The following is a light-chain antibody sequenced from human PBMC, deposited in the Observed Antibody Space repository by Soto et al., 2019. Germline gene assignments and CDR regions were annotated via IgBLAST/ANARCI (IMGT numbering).Light chain of an antibody. J-gene: IGLJ2*01. CDR3: QSADSSGTHVV. CDR2: KDS. V-gene: IGLV3-25*03. Sequence: SYELTQPPSVSVSPGQTARITCSGDALPKQYAYWYQQKPGQAPVLVIYKDSERPSRIPERFSGSSSGTTVTLTISGVQAEDEADYYCQSADSSGTHVVFGGGTKVTVL. CDR1: ALPKQY.